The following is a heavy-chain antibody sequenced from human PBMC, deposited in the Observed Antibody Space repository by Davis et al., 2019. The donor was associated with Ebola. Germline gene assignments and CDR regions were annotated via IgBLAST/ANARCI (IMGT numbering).Heavy chain of an antibody. V-gene: IGHV1-69*04. Sequence: SVKVSCKASGGTVSSYAISWVRQAPGQGLEWMGRIIPILGIANYAQKLQGRVTMTTDTSTSTAYMELRSLRSDDTAVYYCARDMGMVQEANWFDPWGQGTLVTVSS. CDR1: GGTVSSYA. J-gene: IGHJ5*02. CDR2: IIPILGIA. CDR3: ARDMGMVQEANWFDP. D-gene: IGHD3-10*01.